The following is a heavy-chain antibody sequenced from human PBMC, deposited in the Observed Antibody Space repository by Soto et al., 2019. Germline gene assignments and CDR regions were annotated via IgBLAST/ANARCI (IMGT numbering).Heavy chain of an antibody. CDR1: GFTFSSCV. Sequence: EVHLLESGGGLVHPGESLRLSCGASGFTFSSCVMTWVRQAPGKGLEWVSCITDSGTGTYYADSVKGRFTIARDNYTMYLQMNNLRAEYTGVYYCAKGLMTGRWYAEDWGQGTLVTVSS. CDR3: AKGLMTGRWYAED. D-gene: IGHD6-13*01. V-gene: IGHV3-23*01. J-gene: IGHJ4*02. CDR2: ITDSGTGT.